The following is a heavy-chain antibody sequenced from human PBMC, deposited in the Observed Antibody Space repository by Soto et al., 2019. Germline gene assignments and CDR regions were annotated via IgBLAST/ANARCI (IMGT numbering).Heavy chain of an antibody. Sequence: VGSLRLSCAPSVFTFSNCWMHCVRQPPGKGLVWVALISSDGITISYADSVKGRFTISRDNAKNTLYLQMNSLRAEDTAMYYCLRPRAYYGMHVLVQATAVTLSS. CDR2: ISSDGITI. CDR3: LRPRAYYGMHV. J-gene: IGHJ6*02. V-gene: IGHV3-74*01. CDR1: VFTFSNCW.